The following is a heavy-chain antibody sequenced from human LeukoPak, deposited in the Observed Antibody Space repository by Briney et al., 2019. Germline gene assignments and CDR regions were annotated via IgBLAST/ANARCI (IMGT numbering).Heavy chain of an antibody. J-gene: IGHJ4*02. V-gene: IGHV3-48*01. D-gene: IGHD3-22*01. Sequence: PGGSLRLSCAASGFTFSSYEMNWVRQAPGKGLEWVSYISSSSSTIYYADPVRGRFTISRDNAKNSLYLQMNSLRAEDTAVYYCARDRFFYYDSSGFLSDYWGQGTLVTVSS. CDR3: ARDRFFYYDSSGFLSDY. CDR2: ISSSSSTI. CDR1: GFTFSSYE.